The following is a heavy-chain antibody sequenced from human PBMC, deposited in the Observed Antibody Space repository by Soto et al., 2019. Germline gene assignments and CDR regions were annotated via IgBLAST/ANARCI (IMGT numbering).Heavy chain of an antibody. Sequence: ESGGGVVQPGRSLRLSCAASEFTFSNFGMHWVHQAPGKGLEWVAVIYYDGSNEYYADSVKGRFTISRDNSKNTLYLQMNSLRAEDTAVYYCARVDVVVAADAFDIWGQGTMVTVSS. V-gene: IGHV3-33*01. CDR2: IYYDGSNE. CDR3: ARVDVVVAADAFDI. CDR1: EFTFSNFG. J-gene: IGHJ3*02. D-gene: IGHD2-15*01.